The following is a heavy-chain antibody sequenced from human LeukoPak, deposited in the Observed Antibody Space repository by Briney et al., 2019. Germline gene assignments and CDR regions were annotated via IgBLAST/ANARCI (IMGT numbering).Heavy chain of an antibody. V-gene: IGHV3-30-3*01. CDR3: ASFTLNLSWYYFDY. Sequence: SGRSLRLSCAASGFTFSSYAMHWVRQAPGKGLKWVAVISYDGSNKYYADSVKGRFTISRDNSKNTLYLQMNSLRAEDTAVYYCASFTLNLSWYYFDYWGQGTLVTVSS. D-gene: IGHD6-13*01. CDR2: ISYDGSNK. CDR1: GFTFSSYA. J-gene: IGHJ4*02.